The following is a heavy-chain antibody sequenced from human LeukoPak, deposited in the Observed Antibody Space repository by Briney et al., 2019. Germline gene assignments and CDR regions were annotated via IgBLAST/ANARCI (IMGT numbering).Heavy chain of an antibody. V-gene: IGHV3-23*01. Sequence: GGSLRLSCAAFGFTFSSYAMSWVRQAPGKGLEWVSAISGSGGSTYYADSVKGRFTISRDNSKNTLYLQMNSLRAEDTAVYYCAKDHGVAAAGIPKWFDYWGQGTLVTVSS. D-gene: IGHD6-13*01. J-gene: IGHJ4*02. CDR3: AKDHGVAAAGIPKWFDY. CDR2: ISGSGGST. CDR1: GFTFSSYA.